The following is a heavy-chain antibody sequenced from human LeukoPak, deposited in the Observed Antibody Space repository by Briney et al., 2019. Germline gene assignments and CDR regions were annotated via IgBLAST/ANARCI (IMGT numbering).Heavy chain of an antibody. J-gene: IGHJ4*02. CDR3: ARDRGLVRYFDY. CDR2: ISYDGSNK. Sequence: GGSLRLSCAASGFTFSSYAMHWVRQAPGKGLEWVAVISYDGSNKYYADSVRGRFTISRDNSKNTLYLQMNSLRAEDTAVYYCARDRGLVRYFDYWGLGTLVTVSS. CDR1: GFTFSSYA. D-gene: IGHD6-19*01. V-gene: IGHV3-30-3*01.